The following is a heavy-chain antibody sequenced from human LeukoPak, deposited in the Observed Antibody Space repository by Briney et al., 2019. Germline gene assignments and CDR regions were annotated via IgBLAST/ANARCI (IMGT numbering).Heavy chain of an antibody. J-gene: IGHJ5*02. Sequence: PGGSLRLSCAASGFTFSSYSMNWVRQAPGKGLEWVSSISSSSSYIYYADSVKGRFTISRDNAKNSLYLQMNSLRAEDTAVYYCARYPEMSAYCSSTSCYLDPWGQGTLVTVSS. D-gene: IGHD2-2*01. CDR2: ISSSSSYI. V-gene: IGHV3-21*01. CDR3: ARYPEMSAYCSSTSCYLDP. CDR1: GFTFSSYS.